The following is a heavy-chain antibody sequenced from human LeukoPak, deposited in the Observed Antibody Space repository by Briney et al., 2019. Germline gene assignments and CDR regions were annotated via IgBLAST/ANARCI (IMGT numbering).Heavy chain of an antibody. D-gene: IGHD2-15*01. CDR1: GFSFSSYA. V-gene: IGHV4-34*01. CDR3: AKVRYCSGVNCYPDDN. J-gene: IGHJ4*02. Sequence: GSLRLSCATSGFSFSSYAMSWIRQPPGKGLEWIGEINHSGSTNYNPSLKSRVTISVDTSKNQFSLKLSSVTAADTAVYYCAKVRYCSGVNCYPDDNWGQGTLVTVSS. CDR2: INHSGST.